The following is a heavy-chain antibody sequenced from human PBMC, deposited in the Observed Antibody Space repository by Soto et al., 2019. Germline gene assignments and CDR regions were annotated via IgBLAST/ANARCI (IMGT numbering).Heavy chain of an antibody. D-gene: IGHD3-3*01. CDR1: GFTFSDYY. Sequence: QVQLVESGGGLVKPGGSLRLSCAASGFTFSDYYMSWIRQAPGKGLEWVSYISSSGSTIYYADSVKGRFSISRDNAKNSLYLQMNSLRAEDTAVYYCARDSYDFWSGYRNSQFDYWGQGTLVTVSS. J-gene: IGHJ4*02. V-gene: IGHV3-11*01. CDR3: ARDSYDFWSGYRNSQFDY. CDR2: ISSSGSTI.